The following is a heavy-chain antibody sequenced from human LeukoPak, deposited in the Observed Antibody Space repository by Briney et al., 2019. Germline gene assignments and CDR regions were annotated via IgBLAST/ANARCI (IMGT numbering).Heavy chain of an antibody. CDR1: GGSISSSSYY. J-gene: IGHJ4*02. D-gene: IGHD3-10*02. Sequence: SETLSLTCTVSGGSISSSSYYWGWIRQPPGKGLEWIASIYYSGSTYYNPSLKSRVTISVDTSKNQFSLKLSSVTAADTAVYYCARVFGDYWGQGTLVTVSS. CDR3: ARVFGDY. CDR2: IYYSGST. V-gene: IGHV4-39*07.